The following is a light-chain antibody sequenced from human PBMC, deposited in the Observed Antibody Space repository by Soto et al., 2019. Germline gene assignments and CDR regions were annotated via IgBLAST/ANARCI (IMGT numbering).Light chain of an antibody. Sequence: QSALTQPASVSGSPGQSITISCTGTSSDVGGYNYVSWYHQHPGKAPKLMIYDVSNRPSGVSNRLSGSKSGNTASLTISGLQAEDEADYYCSSYTSSSTDVVFGGGTKLTVL. CDR1: SSDVGGYNY. V-gene: IGLV2-14*01. J-gene: IGLJ2*01. CDR3: SSYTSSSTDVV. CDR2: DVS.